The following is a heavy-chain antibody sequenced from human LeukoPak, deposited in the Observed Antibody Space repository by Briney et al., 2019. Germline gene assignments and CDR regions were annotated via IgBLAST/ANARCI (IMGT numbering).Heavy chain of an antibody. V-gene: IGHV3-11*06. CDR1: GFTFSDYY. J-gene: IGHJ4*02. Sequence: GGSLRLSCAASGFTFSDYYMSWIRQAPGKGLEWLSYISGTTGYINYADSVKGRFTISRDNAKNSLYLQMNNLRAEDTAVYYCARGYDYSSLTFDSWGQGTLVTVSS. CDR3: ARGYDYSSLTFDS. D-gene: IGHD3-10*01. CDR2: ISGTTGYI.